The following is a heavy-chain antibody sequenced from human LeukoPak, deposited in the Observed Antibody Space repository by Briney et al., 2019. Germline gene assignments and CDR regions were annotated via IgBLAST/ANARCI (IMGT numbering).Heavy chain of an antibody. V-gene: IGHV4/OR15-8*01. Sequence: SQTLSLTCTVSLDSTTSKFRGWVRQPPGKGLEWIGEIHRSGSPNYNPSLQSRVTISIDRSRNQIVLELSSVTAADTAVYYCARGILGGFNPGAYWGQGTLVTVSS. CDR1: LDSTTSKFR. CDR2: IHRSGSP. D-gene: IGHD1-14*01. J-gene: IGHJ4*02. CDR3: ARGILGGFNPGAY.